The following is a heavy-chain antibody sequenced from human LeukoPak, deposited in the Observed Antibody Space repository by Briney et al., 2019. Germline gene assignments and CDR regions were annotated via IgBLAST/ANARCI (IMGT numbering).Heavy chain of an antibody. CDR2: ICSNGGCT. V-gene: IGHV3-64*01. Sequence: GGSLRLSCAAPGFTFSSYAMYWVRQAPGKGLEFVSAICSNGGCTYYANSVKGRFTISRDNSKNTLYLQMGSLRAEDIAVYYCATGNSDGYYYYYMGVWGKGTTVTVSS. D-gene: IGHD4-23*01. CDR3: ATGNSDGYYYYYMGV. J-gene: IGHJ6*03. CDR1: GFTFSSYA.